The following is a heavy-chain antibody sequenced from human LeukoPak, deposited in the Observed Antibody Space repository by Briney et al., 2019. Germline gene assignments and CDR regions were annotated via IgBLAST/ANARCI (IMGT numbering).Heavy chain of an antibody. CDR1: GFTFSSYS. CDR3: AKYTSGTYYRGLDQ. Sequence: GGSLRLSCAASGFTFSSYSMNWVRQAPGKGLEWVSSISSSSSYIYYADSVKGRFTISRDDSKNTVYLQMNSLRAEDTAVYSCAKYTSGTYYRGLDQWGQGTLVTVPS. V-gene: IGHV3-21*04. J-gene: IGHJ4*02. D-gene: IGHD3-10*01. CDR2: ISSSSSYI.